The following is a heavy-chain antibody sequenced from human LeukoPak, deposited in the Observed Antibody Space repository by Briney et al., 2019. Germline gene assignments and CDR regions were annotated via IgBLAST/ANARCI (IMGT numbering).Heavy chain of an antibody. J-gene: IGHJ5*02. CDR1: GFTFSNAW. D-gene: IGHD3-22*01. CDR3: AKGSSGYFVDL. V-gene: IGHV3-15*01. CDR2: IKSKVNGGTA. Sequence: GGSLRLSCVASGFTFSNAWMTWVRQGPGTGLEWVGRIKSKVNGGTADHAAPVKGRFTISRDDSQNMLYLQMNSLRAEDTALYYCAKGSSGYFVDLWGQGTLVTVSS.